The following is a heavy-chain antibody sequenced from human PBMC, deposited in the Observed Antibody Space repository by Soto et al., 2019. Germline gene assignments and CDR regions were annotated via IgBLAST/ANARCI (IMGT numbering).Heavy chain of an antibody. Sequence: QVQLVQSGAEVKKPGASVKVSCKVSGYTLPELSMHWVRQAPGKGLEWMGVFDPEDGATIYAQKFQGGVKMNEDTYTDTAYMEMSSLRSEDTAVYYCETGLVPAANPSGDGMDVWGQGTTVTVAS. CDR2: FDPEDGAT. V-gene: IGHV1-24*01. CDR1: GYTLPELS. CDR3: ETGLVPAANPSGDGMDV. D-gene: IGHD2-2*01. J-gene: IGHJ6*02.